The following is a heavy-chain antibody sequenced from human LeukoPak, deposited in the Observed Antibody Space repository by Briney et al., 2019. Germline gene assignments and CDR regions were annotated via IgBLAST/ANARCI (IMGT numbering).Heavy chain of an antibody. Sequence: GGSLRLSCAASGFTFSSYAMHWVRQAPGKGLEWVAVIWHDGSNENYGDSVKGRFTVSRDNSKNTLYLQMNSLRGEDTAVYYCARDWHRAALDYWGQGALVIVSS. CDR3: ARDWHRAALDY. CDR2: IWHDGSNE. V-gene: IGHV3-33*08. J-gene: IGHJ4*02. D-gene: IGHD6-25*01. CDR1: GFTFSSYA.